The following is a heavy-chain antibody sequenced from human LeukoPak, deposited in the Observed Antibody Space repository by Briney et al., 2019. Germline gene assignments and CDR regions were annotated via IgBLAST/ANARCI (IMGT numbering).Heavy chain of an antibody. Sequence: SETLSLTCAVYGGSFSGYYWSWIRQPPGKGLEWIGEINHSGSTNYNPSLKSRVTISVDTSKNQFSLKLSSVSAADTAVYYCVRYNRGSTSFDPWGQGTLVTVSS. CDR1: GGSFSGYY. J-gene: IGHJ5*02. V-gene: IGHV4-34*01. CDR2: INHSGST. CDR3: VRYNRGSTSFDP. D-gene: IGHD2-2*01.